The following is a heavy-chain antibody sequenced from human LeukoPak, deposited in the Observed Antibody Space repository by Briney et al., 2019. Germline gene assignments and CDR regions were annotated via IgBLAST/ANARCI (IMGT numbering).Heavy chain of an antibody. CDR2: IYYSGST. CDR3: ARIDYDILTGYYTPYYFDY. V-gene: IGHV4-39*01. D-gene: IGHD3-9*01. Sequence: PSETLSLTCTVSGGSISSSSYYWGWIRQPPGKGLEWIGSIYYSGSTYYNPSLKSRVTISVDTSKNQFSLKLSSVTAADTAVYYCARIDYDILTGYYTPYYFDYWGQGTLVTVSS. CDR1: GGSISSSSYY. J-gene: IGHJ4*02.